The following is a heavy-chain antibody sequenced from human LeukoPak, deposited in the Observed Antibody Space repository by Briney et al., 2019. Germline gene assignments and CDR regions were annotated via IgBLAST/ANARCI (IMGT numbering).Heavy chain of an antibody. D-gene: IGHD5-18*01. CDR2: IFDGGNT. CDR3: ARDRKGWIQIDY. Sequence: SETLPLTCTVSGDSISSGGYYWSWIRQHPGKGLEWIGFIFDGGNTYYNPSLKSRVTISVDTSKNQLSLNLTSVTAADTAVYYCARDRKGWIQIDYWGQGTLVTASS. V-gene: IGHV4-31*03. J-gene: IGHJ4*02. CDR1: GDSISSGGYY.